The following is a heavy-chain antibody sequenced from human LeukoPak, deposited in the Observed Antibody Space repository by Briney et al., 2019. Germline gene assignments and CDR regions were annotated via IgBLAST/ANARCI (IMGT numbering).Heavy chain of an antibody. Sequence: ASVKVSCKASGYTFTGYYMHWVRQAPGQGLEWMGRVNPNSGGTNYAQKFQGRVTMTRDTSISTAYMELSRLRSDDTAVYYCARTVHHSSGYYFSNWFDPWGQGTLVTVSS. CDR3: ARTVHHSSGYYFSNWFDP. D-gene: IGHD3-22*01. J-gene: IGHJ5*02. V-gene: IGHV1-2*06. CDR2: VNPNSGGT. CDR1: GYTFTGYY.